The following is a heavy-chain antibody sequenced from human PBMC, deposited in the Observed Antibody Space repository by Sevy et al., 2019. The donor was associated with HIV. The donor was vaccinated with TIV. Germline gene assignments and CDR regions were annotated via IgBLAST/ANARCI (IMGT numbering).Heavy chain of an antibody. J-gene: IGHJ6*02. Sequence: GESLKISCAASGFTVSSNYMSWVRQAPGKGLEWVSVIYSGGSTYYADSVKGRFTISRDNSKNTLYLQMNSLRAEDTAVYYCARVPGSGILGYGMDVWGQGTTVTVSS. CDR1: GFTVSSNY. CDR3: ARVPGSGILGYGMDV. D-gene: IGHD3-10*01. CDR2: IYSGGST. V-gene: IGHV3-53*01.